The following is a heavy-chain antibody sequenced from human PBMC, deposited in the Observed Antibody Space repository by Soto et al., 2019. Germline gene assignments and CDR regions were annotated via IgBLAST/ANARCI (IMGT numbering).Heavy chain of an antibody. V-gene: IGHV4-4*07. J-gene: IGHJ5*02. CDR3: VRDGTKTLRDWFDP. CDR1: GASISGFY. Sequence: SETLFLTCTVSGASISGFYWSWIRKSAGKGLEWIGRIYATGTTDYSPSLKSRVMMSVDTSKKQFSLKLRSVTAADTAVYYCVRDGTKTLRDWFDPWGQGISVTVSS. CDR2: IYATGTT. D-gene: IGHD1-1*01.